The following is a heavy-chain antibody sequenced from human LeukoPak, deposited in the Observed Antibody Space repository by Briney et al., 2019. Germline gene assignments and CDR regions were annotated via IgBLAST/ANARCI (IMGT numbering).Heavy chain of an antibody. Sequence: PSETLSLTCTVSGGSISSYSWSWIRQPPGKGLEWIGYIYHSGSTYYNPSLKSRVTISVDRSKNQFSLKLSSVTAADTAVYYCARGSVSSRVIYNWFDPWGQGILVTVSS. CDR3: ARGSVSSRVIYNWFDP. V-gene: IGHV4-30-2*01. D-gene: IGHD6-13*01. J-gene: IGHJ5*02. CDR1: GGSISSYS. CDR2: IYHSGST.